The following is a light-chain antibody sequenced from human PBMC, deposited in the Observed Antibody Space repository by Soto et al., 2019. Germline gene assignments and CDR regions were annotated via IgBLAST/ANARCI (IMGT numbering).Light chain of an antibody. CDR2: EVS. Sequence: SALTKPASATGSPGQSVTISCTGTSSDVGGYNYVSWYQQHPGKAPKLMIYEVSKRPSGVPDRFSGSKSGNTASLTVSGLQAEDEADYYCSSYAGSTPYVFGTGTKVTVL. V-gene: IGLV2-8*01. CDR1: SSDVGGYNY. J-gene: IGLJ1*01. CDR3: SSYAGSTPYV.